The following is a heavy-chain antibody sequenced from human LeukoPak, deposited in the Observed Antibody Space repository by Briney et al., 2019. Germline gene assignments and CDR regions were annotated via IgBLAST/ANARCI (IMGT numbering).Heavy chain of an antibody. CDR1: GGSISSGDYY. Sequence: PSETLSLTCTVSGGSISSGDYYWSWIRQPPGKGLEWLGYIYYSGSTYYNPSLKSRVTISVDTSKNQFSLKLSSVTAADTAVYYCARENPYCSSTSCYQGHYFDYWGQGTLVTVSS. J-gene: IGHJ4*02. CDR2: IYYSGST. D-gene: IGHD2-2*01. CDR3: ARENPYCSSTSCYQGHYFDY. V-gene: IGHV4-30-4*01.